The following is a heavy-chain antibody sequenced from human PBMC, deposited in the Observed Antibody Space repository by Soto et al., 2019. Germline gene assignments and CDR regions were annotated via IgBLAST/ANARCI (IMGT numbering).Heavy chain of an antibody. Sequence: EVQLVESGGGLIQPGGSLRLSCAASGFTVSSNYMSWVRQAPGKGLEWVSVIYSGGSTYYADSVKGRFTISRDNSKNTPYLQINSLRAEDTAVDYCARDRVESGYPEYFQHWGQGTLVTVSS. V-gene: IGHV3-53*01. CDR1: GFTVSSNY. CDR3: ARDRVESGYPEYFQH. CDR2: IYSGGST. J-gene: IGHJ1*01. D-gene: IGHD3-22*01.